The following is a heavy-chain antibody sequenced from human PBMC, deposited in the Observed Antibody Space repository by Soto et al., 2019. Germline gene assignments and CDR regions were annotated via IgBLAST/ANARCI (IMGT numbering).Heavy chain of an antibody. CDR2: IIPIFGTA. CDR1: GGTFSSYA. J-gene: IGHJ6*02. CDR3: AKGNSEGYLAGPDGSGSWVRNHYYYGMDV. D-gene: IGHD3-10*01. Sequence: GASVKVSCKASGGTFSSYAISWVRQAPGQGLEWMGGIIPIFGTANYAQKFQGRVTITADESTSTAYMELSSLRSEDTAVYYCAKGNSEGYLAGPDGSGSWVRNHYYYGMDVCGQGITVTVSS. V-gene: IGHV1-69*13.